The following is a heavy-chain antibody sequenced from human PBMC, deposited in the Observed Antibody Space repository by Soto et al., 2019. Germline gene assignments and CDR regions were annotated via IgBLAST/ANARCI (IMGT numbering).Heavy chain of an antibody. V-gene: IGHV2-70*01. D-gene: IGHD4-4*01. CDR3: ARLTTRHYYYGMDV. CDR2: IDWDDDK. J-gene: IGHJ6*02. CDR1: GFSLSTSGMC. Sequence: SGPTLVNPTQTLALTCTFSGFSLSTSGMCVSWIRQPPGKALEWLALIDWDDDKYYSTSLKTRLTISKDTSKNQVVLTMTNMDPVDTATYYCARLTTRHYYYGMDVWGQGTTVTFSS.